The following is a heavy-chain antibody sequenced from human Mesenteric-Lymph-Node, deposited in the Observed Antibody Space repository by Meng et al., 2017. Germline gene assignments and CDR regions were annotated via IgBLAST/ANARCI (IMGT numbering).Heavy chain of an antibody. CDR3: ATYKMNHGDPDY. CDR1: GYTFTSYA. Sequence: QGQLGQSGAEVKKPGASVKVSCKASGYTFTSYAMQWVRQAPGQRLEWMGWINAGNGNTKYSQKFQGRVTITRDTSASTAYMELSSLRSEDTAVYYCATYKMNHGDPDYWGQGTLVTVSS. D-gene: IGHD4-17*01. V-gene: IGHV1-3*01. J-gene: IGHJ4*02. CDR2: INAGNGNT.